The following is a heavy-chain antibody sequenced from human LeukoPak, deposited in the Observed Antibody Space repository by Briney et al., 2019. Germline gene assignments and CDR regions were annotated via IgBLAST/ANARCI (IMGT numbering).Heavy chain of an antibody. CDR2: ISSSSTTI. D-gene: IGHD5-18*01. Sequence: GGSLRLSCAATTFTFSLYSMNWVRQAPGKGLEWVSYISSSSTTIYYADSVKGRFTISRDNAKNSLFLQMNSLRAEDTAVYYCARDSSDAAMVVWGQGTLVTVSS. V-gene: IGHV3-48*01. CDR1: TFTFSLYS. CDR3: ARDSSDAAMVV. J-gene: IGHJ4*02.